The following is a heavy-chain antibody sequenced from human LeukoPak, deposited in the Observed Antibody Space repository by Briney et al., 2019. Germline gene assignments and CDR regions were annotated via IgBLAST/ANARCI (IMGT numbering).Heavy chain of an antibody. Sequence: GASVKVSCTASGGTFSSYAISWVRQAPGQGLEWMGGIIPIFGTANYAQKFQGRVTMTSDSSISTAYMELSSLRSEDTAIYYCVRTPPNWGFDYWGQGTLVTVSS. CDR1: GGTFSSYA. J-gene: IGHJ4*02. CDR2: IIPIFGTA. D-gene: IGHD7-27*01. V-gene: IGHV1-69*05. CDR3: VRTPPNWGFDY.